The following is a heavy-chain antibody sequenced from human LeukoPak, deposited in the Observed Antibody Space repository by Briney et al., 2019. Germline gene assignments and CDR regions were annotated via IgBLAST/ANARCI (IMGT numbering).Heavy chain of an antibody. CDR2: ISGSGGST. CDR3: AKDADGTFDV. J-gene: IGHJ3*01. CDR1: GFSFNNYA. D-gene: IGHD1-26*01. V-gene: IGHV3-23*01. Sequence: PGGSLRLSCSASGFSFNNYAMSWIRQAPGKGLEWVSAISGSGGSTYYADSVKGRFTISRDNSKNTLYLQMNSLRAEDTAVYYCAKDADGTFDVWGQGTMVTVSS.